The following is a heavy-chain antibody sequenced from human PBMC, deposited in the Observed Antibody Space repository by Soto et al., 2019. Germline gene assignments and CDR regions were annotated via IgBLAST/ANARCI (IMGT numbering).Heavy chain of an antibody. V-gene: IGHV4-34*01. CDR2: INHSGST. J-gene: IGHJ4*02. Sequence: QVQLQQWGAGLLKPSETLSLTCAVYGGSFSGYYWSWIRQPPGKGLEWIGEINHSGSTNYNPSLKLRLSIPVDTAKIQFSLNLCSVTAADPAVYYCASSGYYSLAFDYWGQGTLVTVSS. CDR3: ASSGYYSLAFDY. CDR1: GGSFSGYY. D-gene: IGHD5-12*01.